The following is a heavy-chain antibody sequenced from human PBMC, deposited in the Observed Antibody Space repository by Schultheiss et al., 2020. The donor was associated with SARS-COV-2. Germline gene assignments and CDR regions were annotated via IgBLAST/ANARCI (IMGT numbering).Heavy chain of an antibody. CDR1: GGSISSYY. J-gene: IGHJ6*02. V-gene: IGHV4-59*12. D-gene: IGHD6-13*01. Sequence: SETLSLTCTVSGGSISSYYWSWIRQPPGKGLEWIGYIYYSGSTNYNPSLKSRVTISVDTSKNQFSLKLSSVTAADTAVYYCARGGQLAIYYYYYGMDVWGQGTTVTVSS. CDR3: ARGGQLAIYYYYYGMDV. CDR2: IYYSGST.